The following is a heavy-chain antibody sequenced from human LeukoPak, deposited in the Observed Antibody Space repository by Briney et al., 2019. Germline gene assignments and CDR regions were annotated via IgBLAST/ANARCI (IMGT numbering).Heavy chain of an antibody. CDR2: IIPIFGTA. Sequence: SVKVSCKASGGTFSSYAISWVRQAPGQGLEWMGGIIPIFGTANYAQKFQGRVTITADESTSTAYMELSSLRSEDTAVYYCARASTRSRYFDWFAIDYWGQGTLVTVSS. J-gene: IGHJ4*02. V-gene: IGHV1-69*13. CDR1: GGTFSSYA. D-gene: IGHD3-9*01. CDR3: ARASTRSRYFDWFAIDY.